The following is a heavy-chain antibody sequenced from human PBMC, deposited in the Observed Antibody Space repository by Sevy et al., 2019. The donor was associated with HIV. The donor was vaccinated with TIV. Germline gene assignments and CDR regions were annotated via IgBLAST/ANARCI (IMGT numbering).Heavy chain of an antibody. CDR3: ARGLYGSGSYPNWFNP. CDR2: TYYRSKWYN. J-gene: IGHJ5*02. Sequence: KQSQTLSLTCAISGDSVSSNSAAWNWIRQSPSRGLEWLGSTYYRSKWYNDYAVSVKSRITINPVTSKNQFSLQLNSVTPEVTAVYYCARGLYGSGSYPNWFNPWGQGTLVTVSS. V-gene: IGHV6-1*01. D-gene: IGHD3-10*01. CDR1: GDSVSSNSAA.